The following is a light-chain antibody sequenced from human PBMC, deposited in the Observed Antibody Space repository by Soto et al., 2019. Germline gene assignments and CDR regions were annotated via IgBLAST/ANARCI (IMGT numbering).Light chain of an antibody. J-gene: IGKJ5*01. CDR1: QSVSSN. Sequence: EIVMTQSPATLSVSPGERATLSCRASQSVSSNLAWYQQKPGQAPRLLIYGASRRATGIPDRFSGSGSGTDFTLTITTLEPEDFAVYYCQQYDSSPRAFGQGTRLEIK. CDR3: QQYDSSPRA. CDR2: GAS. V-gene: IGKV3-20*01.